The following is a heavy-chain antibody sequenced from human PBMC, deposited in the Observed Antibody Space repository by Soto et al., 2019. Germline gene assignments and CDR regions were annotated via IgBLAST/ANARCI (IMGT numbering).Heavy chain of an antibody. CDR3: ARPGGEAWLLSNWFES. Sequence: QVQLVQSGAAVKKPGSSVKVSCKASGGMFSSHVISWVRQAPGQGLEWMGGIIPNCGTANYAQKFQGRVTIAADTSTTTVYMEVTSLASEDTAMYFCARPGGEAWLLSNWFESWGQGTLVTVSS. J-gene: IGHJ5*01. CDR1: GGMFSSHV. V-gene: IGHV1-69*06. D-gene: IGHD3-3*01. CDR2: IIPNCGTA.